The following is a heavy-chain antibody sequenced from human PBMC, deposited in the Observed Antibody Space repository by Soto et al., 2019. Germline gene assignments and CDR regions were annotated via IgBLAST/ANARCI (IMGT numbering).Heavy chain of an antibody. CDR3: AVPAAMWGGDYYGMDV. Sequence: LTCTVSGGCISSGGYSWSWIRQHPGKGLEWIGYIYYSGSTYYNPSLKSRVTISVDTSKNQFSLKLSSVTAADTAVYYCAVPAAMWGGDYYGMDVWGQGTTVTVSS. D-gene: IGHD2-2*01. J-gene: IGHJ6*02. CDR1: GGCISSGGYS. CDR2: IYYSGST. V-gene: IGHV4-31*03.